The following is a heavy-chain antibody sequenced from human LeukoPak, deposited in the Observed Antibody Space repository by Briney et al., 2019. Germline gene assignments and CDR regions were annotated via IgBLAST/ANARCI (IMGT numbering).Heavy chain of an antibody. CDR2: FDPEDGET. V-gene: IGHV1-24*01. J-gene: IGHJ4*01. Sequence: GASVKVSCKVSGYTLTELSMHWVRQAPGKGLEWMGGFDPEDGETIYAQKFQGRVTMTEDTSTDTAYMELSSLRSEDTAVYYCARGYYGSGSWEVSMPFIGWGQGTLVTVSS. D-gene: IGHD3-10*01. CDR1: GYTLTELS. CDR3: ARGYYGSGSWEVSMPFIG.